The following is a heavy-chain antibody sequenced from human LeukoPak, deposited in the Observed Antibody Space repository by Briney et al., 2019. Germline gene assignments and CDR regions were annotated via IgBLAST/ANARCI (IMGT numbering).Heavy chain of an antibody. CDR1: GFTFSSYA. D-gene: IGHD4-23*01. V-gene: IGHV3-23*01. Sequence: PGGSLRLSCAASGFTFSSYAMSWVRQAPGKGLEWVSGIVGSGDSTYYAASVKGRFTISRDNSKNILYLQMNSLRAEDTAVYYCARVYGGNSGGFDYWGQGTLATVSS. CDR2: IVGSGDST. CDR3: ARVYGGNSGGFDY. J-gene: IGHJ4*02.